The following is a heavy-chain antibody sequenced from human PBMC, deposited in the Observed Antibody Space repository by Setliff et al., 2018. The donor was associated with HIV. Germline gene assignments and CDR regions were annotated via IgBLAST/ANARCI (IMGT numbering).Heavy chain of an antibody. J-gene: IGHJ3*01. D-gene: IGHD5-12*01. CDR1: GGTFSNFA. Sequence: RASVKVSCKTSGGTFSNFAVSWVRQAPGQGLEWMGGIIPIFKSADYAQKFQGRVTITTDESTSTAYMDLSSLKSEDTAIYYCARTSGDAYNYEGAFDVWGQGTLVTVSS. CDR2: IIPIFKSA. CDR3: ARTSGDAYNYEGAFDV. V-gene: IGHV1-69*05.